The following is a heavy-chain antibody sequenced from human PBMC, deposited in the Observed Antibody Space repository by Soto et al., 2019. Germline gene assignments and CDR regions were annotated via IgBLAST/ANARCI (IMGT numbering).Heavy chain of an antibody. CDR1: GFSFSTGAVG. J-gene: IGHJ4*02. Sequence: QITLTASGPTLVKPTQTLTLTCTFSGFSFSTGAVGVGWIRQPPGKALEFLALIYWDDDKRYRQSLKHKISITKDASRHHVVRIMTDLDPEATATYCFALVFWAASGSRYYFDHWGQGTRVTVSS. V-gene: IGHV2-5*02. D-gene: IGHD2-15*01. CDR3: ALVFWAASGSRYYFDH. CDR2: IYWDDDK.